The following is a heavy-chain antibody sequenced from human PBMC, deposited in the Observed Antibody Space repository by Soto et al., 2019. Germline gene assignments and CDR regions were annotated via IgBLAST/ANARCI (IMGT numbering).Heavy chain of an antibody. J-gene: IGHJ6*02. D-gene: IGHD1-7*01. CDR3: ATTTGTTNYYYYYGMDV. CDR1: GGSISSYY. Sequence: PSETLSLTCTVSGGSISSYYWSWIRQPAGKGLEWIGRIYTSGSTNYNPSLKSRVTMSVDTSKNQFSLKLSSVTAADTAVYYCATTTGTTNYYYYYGMDVWGQGTTVTVS. V-gene: IGHV4-4*07. CDR2: IYTSGST.